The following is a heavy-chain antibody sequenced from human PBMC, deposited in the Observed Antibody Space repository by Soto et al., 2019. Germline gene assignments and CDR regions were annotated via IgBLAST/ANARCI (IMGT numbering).Heavy chain of an antibody. CDR1: GGSISSGGYY. D-gene: IGHD3-10*01. CDR2: IYYSGST. CDR3: ARGTFGFGEFQDYYYYMDV. V-gene: IGHV4-31*03. J-gene: IGHJ6*03. Sequence: PSETLSLTCTVSGGSISSGGYYWSWIRQHPGKGLEWIRYIYYSGSTYYNPSLKSRVTISVDTSKNQFSLKLSSVTAADTAVYYCARGTFGFGEFQDYYYYMDVWGKGTTVTVSS.